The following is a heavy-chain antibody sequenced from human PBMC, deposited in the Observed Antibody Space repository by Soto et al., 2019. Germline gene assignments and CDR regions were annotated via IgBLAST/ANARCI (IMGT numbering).Heavy chain of an antibody. J-gene: IGHJ4*02. CDR1: GFSFSNRA. CDR2: ISFDGSDK. Sequence: QVQLVESGGGVVQPGRSLRLSCAASGFSFSNRAMHWVRQAPGKGLEWVAFISFDGSDKYYADSVKGRCTISRDNSKNTVYLQMNSLTSEDTAVYFCAKDNPDVDYWGQGTLVTVSS. V-gene: IGHV3-30*18. CDR3: AKDNPDVDY.